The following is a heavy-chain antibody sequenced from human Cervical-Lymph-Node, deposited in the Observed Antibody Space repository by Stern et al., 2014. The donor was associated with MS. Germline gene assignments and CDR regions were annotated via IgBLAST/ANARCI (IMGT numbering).Heavy chain of an antibody. V-gene: IGHV3-20*04. J-gene: IGHJ3*02. CDR3: AKLTGTYYDGDAFDI. D-gene: IGHD1-26*01. Sequence: EVHLVESGGSVVRPGGSLRLSCAASGFTFDDYGMSWVRQGPGKGLEWVSGINRDGGSTNYADSVRGRFTISRDNAKNSLFLQMSSLRAEDTAMYYCAKLTGTYYDGDAFDIWGQGTMVTVSS. CDR1: GFTFDDYG. CDR2: INRDGGST.